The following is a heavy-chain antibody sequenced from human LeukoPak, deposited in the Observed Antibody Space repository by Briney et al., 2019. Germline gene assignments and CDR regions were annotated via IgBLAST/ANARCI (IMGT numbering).Heavy chain of an antibody. CDR1: GGPYDNYA. CDR2: IIPSLNRA. D-gene: IGHD3/OR15-3a*01. J-gene: IGHJ3*01. CDR3: ARRTDRVDDAFDV. Sequence: ASVKISCKSSGGPYDNYAINWVRQAPGHGLEWMGRIIPSLNRANYAQIRVTITADKSTATAYMELSGLRYEDTAVYYCARRTDRVDDAFDVWGQGTMVTVSS. V-gene: IGHV1-69*04.